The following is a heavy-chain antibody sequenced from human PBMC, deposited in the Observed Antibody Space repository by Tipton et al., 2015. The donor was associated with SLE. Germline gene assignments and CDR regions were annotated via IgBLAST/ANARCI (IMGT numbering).Heavy chain of an antibody. J-gene: IGHJ4*02. CDR2: INHSGST. CDR3: ARAYAGDVDY. D-gene: IGHD2-2*01. CDR1: GGSFSGYY. V-gene: IGHV4-34*01. Sequence: TLSLTCAVYGGSFSGYYWSWIRQPPGKGLEWIGEINHSGSTNYNPSLKSRVTISVETSKNQFSLKLSSVTAADTAVYYCARAYAGDVDYWGQGTLVTVSS.